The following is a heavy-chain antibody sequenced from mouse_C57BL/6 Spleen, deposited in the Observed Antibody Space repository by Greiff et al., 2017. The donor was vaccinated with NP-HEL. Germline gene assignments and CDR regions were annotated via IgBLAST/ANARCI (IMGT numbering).Heavy chain of an antibody. CDR2: INPNNGGT. J-gene: IGHJ3*01. D-gene: IGHD2-4*01. CDR1: GYTFTDYY. CDR3: AREDYDYGGGFAY. V-gene: IGHV1-26*01. Sequence: EVQLQQSGPELVKPGASVKISCKASGYTFTDYYMNWVKQSHGKSLEWIGDINPNNGGTSYNQKFKGKATLTVDKSSSTAYMELRSLTSEDSAVYYCAREDYDYGGGFAYWGQGTLVTVSA.